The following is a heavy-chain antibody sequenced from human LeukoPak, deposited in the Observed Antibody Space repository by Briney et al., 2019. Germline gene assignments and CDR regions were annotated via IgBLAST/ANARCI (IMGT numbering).Heavy chain of an antibody. CDR1: GFTFSSYG. CDR2: ISYDGSNK. J-gene: IGHJ5*02. D-gene: IGHD2-21*01. V-gene: IGHV3-30*18. Sequence: GGSLRLSCAASGFTFSSYGMHWVRQAPGKGLEWVAVISYDGSNKYYADSVKGRFTISRDNSKNTLYLQMNSLRAEDTAVYYCAKVVLGLFGNWFDPWGHGTLVTVSS. CDR3: AKVVLGLFGNWFDP.